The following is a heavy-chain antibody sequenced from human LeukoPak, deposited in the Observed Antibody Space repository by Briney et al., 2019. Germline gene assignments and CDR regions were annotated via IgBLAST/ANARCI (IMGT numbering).Heavy chain of an antibody. CDR3: AELGITMIGGV. J-gene: IGHJ6*04. D-gene: IGHD3-10*02. CDR1: GFTFSRYG. CDR2: ISSSSTYI. V-gene: IGHV3-21*01. Sequence: PGGSLRLSCAGSGFTFSRYGMSWVRQAPGKGLEWVSSISSSSTYIYYADSVKGRFTISRDNAENSLYLQMNSLRAEDTAVYYCAELGITMIGGVWGKGTTVTISS.